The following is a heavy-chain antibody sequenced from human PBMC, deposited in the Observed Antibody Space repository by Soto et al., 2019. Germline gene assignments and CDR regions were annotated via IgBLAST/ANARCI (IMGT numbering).Heavy chain of an antibody. CDR3: SSESYGGEFDY. J-gene: IGHJ4*02. D-gene: IGHD4-17*01. CDR1: GYTFTTYA. V-gene: IGHV1-3*05. Sequence: QVQLVQSGAEEKKPGASVKVSCKASGYTFTTYAMHWVRQAPGQGLEWMGWINAGNGNTKYSQKFQGRVTITRDTSASTAYMELSSLRSGDTAVYYCSSESYGGEFDYWGPGALVTVSS. CDR2: INAGNGNT.